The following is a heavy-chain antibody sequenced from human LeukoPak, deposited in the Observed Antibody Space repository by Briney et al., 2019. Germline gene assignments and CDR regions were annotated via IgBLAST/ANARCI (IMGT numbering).Heavy chain of an antibody. D-gene: IGHD6-19*01. V-gene: IGHV3-30-3*01. CDR1: GFTFSSYA. CDR2: ISYDGSNK. Sequence: PGRSLRLSCAASGFTFSSYAMHWVRQAPGKGLEWVAVISYDGSNKYYADSVKGRFTISRDNSKNTLYLQMNSLRAEDTAVYYCASSGWYLYFDYWGQGTLVTVSS. CDR3: ASSGWYLYFDY. J-gene: IGHJ4*02.